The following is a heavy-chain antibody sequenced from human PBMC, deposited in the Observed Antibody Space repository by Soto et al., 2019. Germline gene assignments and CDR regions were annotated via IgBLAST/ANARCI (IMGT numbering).Heavy chain of an antibody. V-gene: IGHV3-53*04. CDR3: ARGLVVGYYYYMDV. CDR1: GFTASSNY. J-gene: IGHJ6*03. D-gene: IGHD1-26*01. Sequence: GGSLRLSCAASGFTASSNYMSWVRQAPGKGLEWVSVIYSGGSTYYADSVKGRFTISRHNSKNTLYLQMNSLRAEDTAVYYCARGLVVGYYYYMDVWGKGTTVTVSS. CDR2: IYSGGST.